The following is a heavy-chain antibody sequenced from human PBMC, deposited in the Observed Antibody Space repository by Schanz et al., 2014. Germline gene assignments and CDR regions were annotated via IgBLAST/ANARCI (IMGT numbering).Heavy chain of an antibody. J-gene: IGHJ4*02. V-gene: IGHV3-48*01. Sequence: EVQLVESGGGLVQPGGSLRLSCAASAFIFRSYSMHWVRQAPGKGLEWVSYISRSSSTIYYADSVRGRFTISRDNAKNSLYRQMNSLRAEDTAVYYCARDSGSHYWVDYWGQGSLVTVSS. D-gene: IGHD1-26*01. CDR3: ARDSGSHYWVDY. CDR2: ISRSSSTI. CDR1: AFIFRSYS.